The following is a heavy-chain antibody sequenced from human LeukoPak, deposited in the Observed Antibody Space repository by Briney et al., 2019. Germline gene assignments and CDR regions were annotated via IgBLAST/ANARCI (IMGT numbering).Heavy chain of an antibody. CDR3: ARDRFIDYPFDY. CDR2: IIPIFGTA. D-gene: IGHD4-11*01. J-gene: IGHJ4*02. Sequence: ASVKVSCKASGGTFSSYAISWVRQAPGQGLEWMGGIIPIFGTANYAQKFQGRVTITADESTSTAYMELSSLRSEDTAVYYCARDRFIDYPFDYWGQGTLVTVSS. CDR1: GGTFSSYA. V-gene: IGHV1-69*13.